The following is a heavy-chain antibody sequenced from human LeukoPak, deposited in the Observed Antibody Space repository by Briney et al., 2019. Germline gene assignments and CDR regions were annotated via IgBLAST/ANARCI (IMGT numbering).Heavy chain of an antibody. Sequence: ASVKVSCKASGGTFSSYAISWVRQAPGQGPEWMGGIIPIFGTANYAQKFQGRVTITADESTSTAYMELSSLRSEDTAVYYCARGYYDILTGFPQYYYYGMDVWGKGTTVTVSS. D-gene: IGHD3-9*01. CDR1: GGTFSSYA. V-gene: IGHV1-69*01. CDR2: IIPIFGTA. CDR3: ARGYYDILTGFPQYYYYGMDV. J-gene: IGHJ6*04.